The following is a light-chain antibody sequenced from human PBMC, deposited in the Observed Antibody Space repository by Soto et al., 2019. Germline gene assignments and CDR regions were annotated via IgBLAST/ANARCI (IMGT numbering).Light chain of an antibody. CDR2: DAS. J-gene: IGKJ2*01. V-gene: IGKV1-5*01. Sequence: DIQMTQSPSTLSASAGDRVTITCRASQTVSSWLAWYQQKPGKAPKLLIYDASTLQSGVPSRFSGSGYWTEFTLTISSLQPDDCATYYCQHYNSYPFTFGQGTELKIK. CDR3: QHYNSYPFT. CDR1: QTVSSW.